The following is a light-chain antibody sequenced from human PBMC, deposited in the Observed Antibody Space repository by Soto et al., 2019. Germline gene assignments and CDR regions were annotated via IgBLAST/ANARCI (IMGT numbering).Light chain of an antibody. CDR2: GAS. CDR1: QSVSSN. J-gene: IGKJ5*01. V-gene: IGKV3-15*01. Sequence: EIVMTQSPATLSVSPGERATLSCRASQSVSSNLAWYQQKPGQAPRLLIYGASTRATGIPARFSGSGSGTEVTLTISSLQSEDFAVYYCQEGITFGQGTRLEIK. CDR3: QEGIT.